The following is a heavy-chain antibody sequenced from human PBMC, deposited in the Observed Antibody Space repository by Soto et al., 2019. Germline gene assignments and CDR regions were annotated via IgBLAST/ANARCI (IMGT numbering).Heavy chain of an antibody. Sequence: QVQLVQSGAEVKKPGASVKVSCKASGYTFTGYYMHWVRQAPGQGLEWMGWINPNSGGTNYAQNFQGRVTMTRDTSISTAYVELGSLRSDDTAVYYCARDEYSSTSCLHHYYYGMDVWVQWTTVTDAS. J-gene: IGHJ6*01. V-gene: IGHV1-2*02. D-gene: IGHD2-2*01. CDR2: INPNSGGT. CDR3: ARDEYSSTSCLHHYYYGMDV. CDR1: GYTFTGYY.